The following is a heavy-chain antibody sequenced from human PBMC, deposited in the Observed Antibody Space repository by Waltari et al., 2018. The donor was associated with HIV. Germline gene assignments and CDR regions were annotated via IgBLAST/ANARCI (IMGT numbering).Heavy chain of an antibody. CDR2: IWYDGSNK. J-gene: IGHJ6*02. D-gene: IGHD3-10*01. CDR1: GFTFSSYG. Sequence: QVQLVESGGGVVQPGRSLRLSCAASGFTFSSYGMHWVRQAPGKGLELVAVIWYDGSNKYYADSVKGLFSISRDNSKNTLYLQMNSLRAEDTAVYFCARRGVLTYYYTMDVWGQGTTVTVSS. CDR3: ARRGVLTYYYTMDV. V-gene: IGHV3-33*01.